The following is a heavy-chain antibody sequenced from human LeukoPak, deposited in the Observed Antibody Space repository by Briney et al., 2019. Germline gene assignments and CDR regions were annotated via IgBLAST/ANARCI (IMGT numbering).Heavy chain of an antibody. CDR3: ARGQPGYCSSTSCPRAFDI. CDR2: ISSSSSYI. V-gene: IGHV3-21*01. D-gene: IGHD2-2*01. Sequence: GGSLRLSCAASGFTFSSYSMNWVRQAPGKGLEWVSSISSSSSYIYYADSVKGRFTISRDNAKNSLYLQMNSLRAEDTAVYYCARGQPGYCSSTSCPRAFDIWGQGTMVTVSS. J-gene: IGHJ3*02. CDR1: GFTFSSYS.